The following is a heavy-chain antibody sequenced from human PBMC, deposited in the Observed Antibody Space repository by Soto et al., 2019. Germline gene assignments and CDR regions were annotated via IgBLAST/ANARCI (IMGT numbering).Heavy chain of an antibody. D-gene: IGHD3-22*01. Sequence: LRLSCAASGFTFSSYGMHWVRQAPGKGLEWVAVIWYDGSNKYYADSVKGRFTISRDNSKNTLYLQMNSLRAEDTAVYYCASDGMDYDSSGYFDYWGQGTLVTVSS. CDR1: GFTFSSYG. CDR3: ASDGMDYDSSGYFDY. V-gene: IGHV3-33*01. CDR2: IWYDGSNK. J-gene: IGHJ4*02.